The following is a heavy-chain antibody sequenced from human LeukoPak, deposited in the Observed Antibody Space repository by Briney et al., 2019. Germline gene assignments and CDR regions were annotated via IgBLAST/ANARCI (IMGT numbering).Heavy chain of an antibody. V-gene: IGHV3-23*01. CDR1: GFNFNKYD. Sequence: GGSLRLSCAASGFNFNKYDMTWARQAPGKGLERVSTITGRSDKTYYTDSVKGRFVTSRDNSKDTLYLQMNSLRAEDTALYYCAKGGWLDDLGQGALVTVSS. D-gene: IGHD6-19*01. J-gene: IGHJ4*02. CDR3: AKGGWLDD. CDR2: ITGRSDKT.